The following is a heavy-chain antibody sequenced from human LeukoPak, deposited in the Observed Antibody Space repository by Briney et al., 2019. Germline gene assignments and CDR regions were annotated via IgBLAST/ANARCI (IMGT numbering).Heavy chain of an antibody. J-gene: IGHJ6*02. CDR2: IIPIFGTA. CDR3: ESATRGSGSYRYYYYYGMDV. CDR1: GGTFSSYA. V-gene: IGHV1-69*13. D-gene: IGHD3-10*01. Sequence: ASVKVSCKASGGTFSSYAISWVRQAPGQGLEWMGGIIPIFGTANYAQKFQGRVTITADESTSTAYMELSSLRSEDTDVYYCESATRGSGSYRYYYYYGMDVWGQGTTVTVSS.